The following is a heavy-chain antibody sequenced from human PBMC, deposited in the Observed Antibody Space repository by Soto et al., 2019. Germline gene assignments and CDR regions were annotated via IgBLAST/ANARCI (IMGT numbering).Heavy chain of an antibody. V-gene: IGHV1-18*01. D-gene: IGHD3-10*01. Sequence: QVQLVQSGAEVKKPGASVKVSCKASGYTFTSYGISWVRQAPGQGLEWMGWISAYNGNTNYAQKLQGSVPIATYXSTSTAYMELRSLRSDATAVYYCARDGPMDRAFDIWGQGTMVTVSS. J-gene: IGHJ3*02. CDR1: GYTFTSYG. CDR3: ARDGPMDRAFDI. CDR2: ISAYNGNT.